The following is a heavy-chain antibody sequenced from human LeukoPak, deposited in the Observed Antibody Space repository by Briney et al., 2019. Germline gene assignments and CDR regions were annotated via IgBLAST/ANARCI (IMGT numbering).Heavy chain of an antibody. CDR3: ARAAGRDTTSGLDFDY. D-gene: IGHD1-26*01. CDR1: IDSFSNYH. CDR2: VNESGGT. V-gene: IGHV4-34*01. Sequence: SETLSLTCAVYIDSFSNYHWNWIRQTPAKGMEWIGEVNESGGTNISPSLRSRVILSVDTSKNQFSLKLSSVTAADTAVYYCARAAGRDTTSGLDFDYWGQGILVTVSS. J-gene: IGHJ4*02.